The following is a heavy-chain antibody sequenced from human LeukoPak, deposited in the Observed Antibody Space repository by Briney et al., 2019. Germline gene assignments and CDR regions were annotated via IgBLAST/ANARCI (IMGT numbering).Heavy chain of an antibody. CDR2: IIPIFGTA. CDR3: ARRGYCSSTSCYPPFFDY. CDR1: GGTVSSYA. V-gene: IGHV1-69*13. J-gene: IGHJ4*02. D-gene: IGHD2-2*01. Sequence: SVKVSCKASGGTVSSYAISWVRQAPGQGLEWMGGIIPIFGTANYAQKFQGRVTITADESTSTAYMELSSLRSEDTAVYYCARRGYCSSTSCYPPFFDYWGQGTLVTVSS.